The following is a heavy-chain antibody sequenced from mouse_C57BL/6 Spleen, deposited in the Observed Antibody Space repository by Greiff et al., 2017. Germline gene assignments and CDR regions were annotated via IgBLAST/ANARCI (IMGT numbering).Heavy chain of an antibody. J-gene: IGHJ4*01. CDR1: GFTFTDYY. Sequence: EVQRVESGGGLVQPGGSLSLSCAASGFTFTDYYMSWVRQPPGKALEWLGFIRNKANGYTTEYSASVKGRFTISRDNSQSILYLQMNALRAEDSATYYCARLTRTWAMDYWGQGTSVTVSS. V-gene: IGHV7-3*01. D-gene: IGHD4-1*01. CDR2: IRNKANGYTT. CDR3: ARLTRTWAMDY.